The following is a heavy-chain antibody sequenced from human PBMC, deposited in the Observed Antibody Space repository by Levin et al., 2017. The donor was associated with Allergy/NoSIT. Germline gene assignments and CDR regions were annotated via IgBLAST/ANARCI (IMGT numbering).Heavy chain of an antibody. CDR2: IKQDGSEK. D-gene: IGHD6-19*01. J-gene: IGHJ4*02. CDR3: ARNPPAFGAGWLDYYLDC. Sequence: GESLKISCAASGFTFSSYWMSWVRQAPGKGLEWVANIKQDGSEKYYVDSVKGRFTISRDNAKNSLYLQMNSLRAEDTAVYYCARNPPAFGAGWLDYYLDCWGQGTLVTVSS. CDR1: GFTFSSYW. V-gene: IGHV3-7*02.